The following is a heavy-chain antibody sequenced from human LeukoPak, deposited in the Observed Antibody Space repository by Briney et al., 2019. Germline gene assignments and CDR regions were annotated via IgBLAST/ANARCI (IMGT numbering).Heavy chain of an antibody. CDR2: INHSGST. Sequence: SETLSLTCAVYGGSFSGYYWSWIRQPPGKGLEWIGEINHSGSTNYNPSLKSRVTISVDTSKNQFSLKLSSVTAADTAVYYCARKLTNDIVVVVAVTAYFDYWGQGTLVTVSS. D-gene: IGHD2-15*01. J-gene: IGHJ4*02. CDR3: ARKLTNDIVVVVAVTAYFDY. V-gene: IGHV4-34*01. CDR1: GGSFSGYY.